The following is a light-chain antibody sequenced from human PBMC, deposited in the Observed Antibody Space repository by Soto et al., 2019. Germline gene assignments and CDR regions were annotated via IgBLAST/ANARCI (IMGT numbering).Light chain of an antibody. CDR3: QQYGSSVKT. CDR2: GAS. J-gene: IGKJ1*01. V-gene: IGKV3-20*01. CDR1: QSVSSNF. Sequence: ENVLTQSPGTLSLSPGERATLSCRASQSVSSNFLAWYQQKPGPAPRLLIYGASNRATGIPDRFSGSGSGTDFTLTISRLEPEDFAVYFCQQYGSSVKTFGQGTKVDIK.